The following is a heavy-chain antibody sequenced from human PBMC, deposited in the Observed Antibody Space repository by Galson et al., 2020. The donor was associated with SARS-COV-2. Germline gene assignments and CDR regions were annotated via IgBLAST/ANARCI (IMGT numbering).Heavy chain of an antibody. J-gene: IGHJ6*02. D-gene: IGHD3-10*01. V-gene: IGHV1-69*13. CDR1: GGTFSSYA. CDR2: IIPIFGTA. CDR3: GGRITMVRGVIPRGRYYGMDV. Sequence: SVKVSCKASGGTFSSYAISWVRQAPGQGLEWMGGIIPIFGTANYAQKFQGRVTITADESTSTAYMELSSLRSEDTAVYYCGGRITMVRGVIPRGRYYGMDVWGQGTTVTVSS.